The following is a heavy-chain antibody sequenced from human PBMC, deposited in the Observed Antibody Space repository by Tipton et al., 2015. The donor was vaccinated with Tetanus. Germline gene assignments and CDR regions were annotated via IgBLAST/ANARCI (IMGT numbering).Heavy chain of an antibody. Sequence: VKPSETLSLTCIVSGGSMRSYYWSWIRQPPGKGLEWIGHIYSSGGARYNPSLKSRTTMSVDRSKSQFSLQLTSVTAADTAVYYCARHSGWYNFFNGVDVWGLGTTVTVSS. J-gene: IGHJ6*02. CDR1: GGSMRSYY. CDR2: IYSSGGA. CDR3: ARHSGWYNFFNGVDV. D-gene: IGHD6-19*01. V-gene: IGHV4-59*01.